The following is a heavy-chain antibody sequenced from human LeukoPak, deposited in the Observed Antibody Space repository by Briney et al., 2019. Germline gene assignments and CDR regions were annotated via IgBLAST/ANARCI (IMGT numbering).Heavy chain of an antibody. CDR1: GFTFSSYV. V-gene: IGHV3-23*01. D-gene: IGHD3-10*01. CDR3: AKGFGWSFDL. J-gene: IGHJ2*01. CDR2: IRGTGDT. Sequence: PGGSLRLSCAASGFTFSSYVMGWVRQAPGKGLEWVSAIRGTGDTYYVDSVKGRLTISRDNSKNTLYLEMNSLRAEDTAVYYCAKGFGWSFDLWGRGNLVTVSS.